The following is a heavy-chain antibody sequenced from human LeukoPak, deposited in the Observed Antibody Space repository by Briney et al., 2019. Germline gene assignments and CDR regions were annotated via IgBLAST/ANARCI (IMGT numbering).Heavy chain of an antibody. V-gene: IGHV3-21*04. Sequence: GGSLRLSCAASGFTFSSYSMNRVRQAPGKGLEWVSSISSSSSYIYYADSVKGRFTISRDNSKNTLYLQMNSLRAEDTAVYYCARVMVRERGDYWGQGTLVTVSS. J-gene: IGHJ4*02. D-gene: IGHD3-10*01. CDR2: ISSSSSYI. CDR1: GFTFSSYS. CDR3: ARVMVRERGDY.